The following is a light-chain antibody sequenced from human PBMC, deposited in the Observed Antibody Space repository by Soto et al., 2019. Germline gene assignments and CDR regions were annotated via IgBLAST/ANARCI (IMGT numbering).Light chain of an antibody. Sequence: ELAQPPSVSVAPGQTARITCGGNNIRTKSVHWYQQKPGQAPVLVVCDDSDRPSGIPERFSGSNSGNTATLTISRVEAGDEADYFCQVWDSGSEHYVFGAGTKVTLL. V-gene: IGLV3-21*02. CDR3: QVWDSGSEHYV. J-gene: IGLJ1*01. CDR2: DDS. CDR1: NIRTKS.